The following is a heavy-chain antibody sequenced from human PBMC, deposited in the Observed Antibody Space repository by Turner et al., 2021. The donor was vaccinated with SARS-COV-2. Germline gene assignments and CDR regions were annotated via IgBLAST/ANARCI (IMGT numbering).Heavy chain of an antibody. V-gene: IGHV3-30-3*01. D-gene: IGHD3-16*01. CDR3: ARDGGGMLRT. CDR1: GFTFSSYA. J-gene: IGHJ4*02. CDR2: ISYDGSNK. Sequence: QVQLVESGGGVVQPVRSLRLSCAASGFTFSSYAMHWVRQAPGKGLEWVALISYDGSNKYYADSVKGRFTISRDNSKSTLYLQMNSLRAEDTAVYYCARDGGGMLRTWGQGTLVTVSS.